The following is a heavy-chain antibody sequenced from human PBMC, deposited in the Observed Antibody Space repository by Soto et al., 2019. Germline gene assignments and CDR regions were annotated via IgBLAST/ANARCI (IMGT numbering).Heavy chain of an antibody. V-gene: IGHV3-30*03. D-gene: IGHD6-19*01. Sequence: PGGSLRLSCAASGFSFSSHSMKWVRQAPGKGLEWVAIISYDGTNKYYADSVKGRFTISRDNSKNTLYLQMNSLRTEDTALYYCARDKGITVQKHYFDYWGQGTLVTVSS. CDR1: GFSFSSHS. J-gene: IGHJ4*02. CDR2: ISYDGTNK. CDR3: ARDKGITVQKHYFDY.